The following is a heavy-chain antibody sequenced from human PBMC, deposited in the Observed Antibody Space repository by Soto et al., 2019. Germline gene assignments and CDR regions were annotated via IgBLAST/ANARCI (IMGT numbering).Heavy chain of an antibody. CDR2: IKSKTDGGTT. Sequence: GSLRLSCAASGFTFSNAWMSWVRQAPGKGLEWVGRIKSKTDGGTTDYAAPVKGRFTISRDDSKNTLYLQMNSLKTEDTAVYYCTTRQLPAFWPRTDWGQGTLVTVSS. CDR1: GFTFSNAW. D-gene: IGHD1-26*01. V-gene: IGHV3-15*01. J-gene: IGHJ4*02. CDR3: TTRQLPAFWPRTD.